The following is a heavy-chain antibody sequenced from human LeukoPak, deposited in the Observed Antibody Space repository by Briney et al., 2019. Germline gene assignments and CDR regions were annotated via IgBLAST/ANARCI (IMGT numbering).Heavy chain of an antibody. V-gene: IGHV4-59*01. Sequence: SEILSLTCTVSGGSISSYYWSWIRQPPGKGLEWIGYIYYSGSTNYNPSLKSRVTISVDTSKNQFSLKLSSVTAADTAVYYCARVVAVAGLGFFDYWGQGTLVTVSS. D-gene: IGHD6-19*01. CDR3: ARVVAVAGLGFFDY. CDR1: GGSISSYY. CDR2: IYYSGST. J-gene: IGHJ4*02.